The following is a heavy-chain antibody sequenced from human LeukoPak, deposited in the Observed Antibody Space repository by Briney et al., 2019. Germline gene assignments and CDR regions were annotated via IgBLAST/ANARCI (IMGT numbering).Heavy chain of an antibody. CDR2: IYTSGST. V-gene: IGHV4-61*02. Sequence: SQTLSLTCTVSGGSISSGSYYLSWIRQPAGKGLEWIGRIYTSGSTNYNPSLKSRVTISVDTSKNQFSLKLSSVTAADTAVYYCARDPGYSSGWLDYWGQGTLVTVS. D-gene: IGHD6-19*01. J-gene: IGHJ4*02. CDR3: ARDPGYSSGWLDY. CDR1: GGSISSGSYY.